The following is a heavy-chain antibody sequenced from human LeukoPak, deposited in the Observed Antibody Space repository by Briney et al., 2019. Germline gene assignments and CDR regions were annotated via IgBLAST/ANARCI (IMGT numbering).Heavy chain of an antibody. Sequence: ASLKVSCKPSGYTFTGYYTHWVRQAPGQGLEWMGWINPNSGDTNYAQKFQGRVTITRNTSTSTAYMEVRSLRSDDTAVYYCARERESAVYLETCDYWGQGTLVTVSS. J-gene: IGHJ4*02. CDR3: ARERESAVYLETCDY. D-gene: IGHD1-20*01. V-gene: IGHV1-2*02. CDR1: GYTFTGYY. CDR2: INPNSGDT.